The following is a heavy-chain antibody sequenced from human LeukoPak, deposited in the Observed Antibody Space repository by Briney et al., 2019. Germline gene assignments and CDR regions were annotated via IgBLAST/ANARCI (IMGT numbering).Heavy chain of an antibody. CDR2: IYYSGST. CDR1: GGSVSSGSYY. CDR3: ARGEYYDILTEDY. V-gene: IGHV4-61*01. D-gene: IGHD3-9*01. Sequence: TSETLSLTRTVSGGSVSSGSYYWSWVRQPPGKGLEWIGYIYYSGSTNYNPSLKSRVTISVDTSKNQFSLKLSSVTAADTAVYYCARGEYYDILTEDYWGQGTLVTVSS. J-gene: IGHJ4*02.